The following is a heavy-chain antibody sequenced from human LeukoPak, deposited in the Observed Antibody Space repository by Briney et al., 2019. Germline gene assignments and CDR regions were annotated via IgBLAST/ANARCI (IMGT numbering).Heavy chain of an antibody. CDR1: GYTFTGYY. J-gene: IGHJ4*02. D-gene: IGHD3-16*02. CDR2: INPNSGDT. Sequence: ASVKVSCKASGYTFTGYYMHWMRQAPGQGLEWMGWINPNSGDTNYAQKFQGWVTMTRDTSISTAYMELSRLRSDDTAVYYCARGAPVGLRLGELSLPPFDYWGQGTLVTVSS. CDR3: ARGAPVGLRLGELSLPPFDY. V-gene: IGHV1-2*04.